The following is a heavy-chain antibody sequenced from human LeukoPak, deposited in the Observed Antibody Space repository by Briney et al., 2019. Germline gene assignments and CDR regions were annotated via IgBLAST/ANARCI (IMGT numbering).Heavy chain of an antibody. CDR2: ISYSGST. V-gene: IGHV4-59*01. CDR3: ARTNTFDI. CDR1: GGSIRGYY. Sequence: SETLSLTCTVSGGSIRGYYWNWIRQPLGKGLQWIGYISYSGSTNYNPSLKSRVTISVDTSRNQVSLKLTSMTAADTGVYYCARTNTFDIGGQGTMVTVSS. J-gene: IGHJ3*02.